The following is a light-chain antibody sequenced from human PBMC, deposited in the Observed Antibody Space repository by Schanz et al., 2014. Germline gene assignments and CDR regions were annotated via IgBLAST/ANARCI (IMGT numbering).Light chain of an antibody. Sequence: EIVLTQSPGTLSLSPGERATLSCRASQSVSSYLAWYQQKPGQAPRLLIYGASSRATGIPDRFSGSGSRTDFTLTISRLEPEDFAVYYCQQYGSSPLTFGGGTKVEIK. CDR3: QQYGSSPLT. CDR2: GAS. J-gene: IGKJ4*01. CDR1: QSVSSY. V-gene: IGKV3-20*01.